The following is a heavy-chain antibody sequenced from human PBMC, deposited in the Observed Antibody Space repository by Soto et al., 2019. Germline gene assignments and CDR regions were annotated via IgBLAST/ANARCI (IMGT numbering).Heavy chain of an antibody. Sequence: ASVKVSCKASGYTFTSYAMHWVRQAPGQRLEWMGWISAYNGNTNYAQKLQGRVTMTTDTSTSTAYMELRSLRSDDTAVYYCARKCCSWYLAGYNWSVSLGQATLVT. D-gene: IGHD6-13*01. CDR3: ARKCCSWYLAGYNWSVS. CDR2: ISAYNGNT. CDR1: GYTFTSYA. J-gene: IGHJ5*01. V-gene: IGHV1-18*01.